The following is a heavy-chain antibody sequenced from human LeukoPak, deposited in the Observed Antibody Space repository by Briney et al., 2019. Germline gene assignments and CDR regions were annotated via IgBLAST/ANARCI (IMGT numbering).Heavy chain of an antibody. Sequence: PSQTLSLTCTVSGGSVRRGNYYWTWIRQPAGSGLEWIGRIYTSGTTDYNPSLRTRVTISVDASRNQFSLKLSSVTAADTAVYYCARELEIGHTEDGEVWFDPWGQGTLVTVSS. CDR2: IYTSGTT. J-gene: IGHJ5*02. CDR3: ARELEIGHTEDGEVWFDP. D-gene: IGHD5-24*01. V-gene: IGHV4-61*02. CDR1: GGSVRRGNYY.